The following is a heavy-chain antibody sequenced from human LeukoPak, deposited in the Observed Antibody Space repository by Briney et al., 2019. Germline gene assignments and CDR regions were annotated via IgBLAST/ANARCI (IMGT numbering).Heavy chain of an antibody. D-gene: IGHD1-14*01. CDR1: GGSVSSYY. CDR2: IHNSGRT. J-gene: IGHJ4*02. V-gene: IGHV4-59*08. CDR3: ARHGTISSESYSDY. Sequence: SETLSLTCSVSGGSVSSYYWSWIRQSPGKGLEWIGYIHNSGRTNYNPSLKSRVTGFVDTSKNQVSLRLSSVTAADTAVYYCARHGTISSESYSDYWGQGALVTVSS.